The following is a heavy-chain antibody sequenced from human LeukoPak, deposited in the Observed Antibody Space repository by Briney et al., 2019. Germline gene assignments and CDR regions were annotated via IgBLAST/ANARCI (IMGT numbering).Heavy chain of an antibody. CDR2: IYTSGST. CDR1: DGSISNYY. CDR3: ARHLTGSSVCIEY. Sequence: SETLSLTCTVSDGSISNYYWSWIRRPPGKGLEWIGYIYTSGSTNYNPSLKSRVTISVDTPKNQFSLKLSSVTAADTAVYYCARHLTGSSVCIEYWGQGTLVTVSS. V-gene: IGHV4-4*09. D-gene: IGHD2-8*02. J-gene: IGHJ4*02.